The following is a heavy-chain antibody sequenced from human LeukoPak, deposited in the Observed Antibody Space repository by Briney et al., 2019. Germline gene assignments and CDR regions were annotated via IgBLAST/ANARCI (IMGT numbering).Heavy chain of an antibody. J-gene: IGHJ3*02. Sequence: SVRVSCKASGYTFTGYYMHWVRQAPGQGLEWMGRIIPILGIANYAQKFQGRVTITADKSTSTAYMELSSLRSEDTAVYYCQTNSDAFDIWGQGTMVTVSS. V-gene: IGHV1-69*02. CDR1: GYTFTGYY. CDR3: QTNSDAFDI. D-gene: IGHD1-1*01. CDR2: IIPILGIA.